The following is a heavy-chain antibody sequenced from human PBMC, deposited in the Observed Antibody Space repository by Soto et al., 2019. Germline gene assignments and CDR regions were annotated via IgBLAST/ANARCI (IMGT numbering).Heavy chain of an antibody. Sequence: QVQLVQSGAEVKKPGASVKVSCKASGYTFTGYYMHWVRQAPGLGLEWMGWISPNSGVTSYAQKFQGRVTMTRDTSISTIYMELYSLRADDTAVYYCARDREGYLDYWVQGTLVTVSS. V-gene: IGHV1-2*02. CDR2: ISPNSGVT. J-gene: IGHJ4*02. CDR1: GYTFTGYY. CDR3: ARDREGYLDY.